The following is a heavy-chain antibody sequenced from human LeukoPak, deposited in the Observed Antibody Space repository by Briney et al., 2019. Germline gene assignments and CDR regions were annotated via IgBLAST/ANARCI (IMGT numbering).Heavy chain of an antibody. CDR3: ARGLWFGEELDY. CDR2: ISYDGSHK. V-gene: IGHV3-30*14. D-gene: IGHD3-10*01. J-gene: IGHJ4*02. CDR1: GFTFRSYA. Sequence: GGSLRLSCAASGFTFRSYAMHWVRQAPGKGLEWVALISYDGSHKYYADSVKGRFTISRDNSKNTLYLQMNSLRAEDTAVYYCARGLWFGEELDYWGQGTLVTVSS.